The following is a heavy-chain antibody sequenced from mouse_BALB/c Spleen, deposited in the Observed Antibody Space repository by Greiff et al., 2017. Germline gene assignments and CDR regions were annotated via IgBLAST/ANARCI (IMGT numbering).Heavy chain of an antibody. J-gene: IGHJ2*01. CDR3: ARAGGRDY. CDR2: ISSGGST. D-gene: IGHD3-3*01. Sequence: DVKLVESGGGLVKPGGSLKLSCAASGFTFSSYAMSWVRQTPEKRLEWVASISSGGSTYYPDSVKGRFTISRDNARNILYLQMSSLRSEDTAMYYCARAGGRDYWGQGTTLTVSS. V-gene: IGHV5-6-5*01. CDR1: GFTFSSYA.